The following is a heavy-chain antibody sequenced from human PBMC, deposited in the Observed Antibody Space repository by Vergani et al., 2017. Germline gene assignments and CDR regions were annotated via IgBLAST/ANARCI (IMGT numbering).Heavy chain of an antibody. D-gene: IGHD3-22*01. J-gene: IGHJ4*02. Sequence: EVQLVESGGGLVKPGGSLRLSCAASGFTFSRYSMNWVRQAPGKGLEWVSAISGSGGSTYYADSVKGRFTISRDNSKNTLYLQMNSLRAEDTAVYYCAKGNYYDSSGYYYNYWGQGTLVTVSS. CDR1: GFTFSRYS. CDR2: ISGSGGST. CDR3: AKGNYYDSSGYYYNY. V-gene: IGHV3-23*04.